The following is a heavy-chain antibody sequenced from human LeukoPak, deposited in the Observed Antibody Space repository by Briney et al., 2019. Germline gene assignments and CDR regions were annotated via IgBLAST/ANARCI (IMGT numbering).Heavy chain of an antibody. CDR3: ARDRRLRWANYYYYGMDV. D-gene: IGHD4-17*01. V-gene: IGHV4-4*07. Sequence: SETLSLTCTVSGGSISSYYWSWIRQPAGKGLEWIGRIYTSGSTNYNHSLKSRVTMSVDTSKNQFSLKLSSVTAADTAVYYCARDRRLRWANYYYYGMDVWGQGTTVTVSS. CDR2: IYTSGST. J-gene: IGHJ6*02. CDR1: GGSISSYY.